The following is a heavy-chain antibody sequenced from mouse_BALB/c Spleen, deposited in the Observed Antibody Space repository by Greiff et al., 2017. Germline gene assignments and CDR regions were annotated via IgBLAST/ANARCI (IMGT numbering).Heavy chain of an antibody. CDR1: GFNIKDTY. CDR2: IDPANGNT. D-gene: IGHD2-2*01. V-gene: IGHV14-3*02. Sequence: VHVKQSGAELVKPGASVKLSCTASGFNIKDTYMHWVKQRPEQGLEWIGRIDPANGNTKYDPKFQGKATITADTSSNTAYLQLSSLTSEDTAVYYCAREDGYDPWGQGTLVTVSA. J-gene: IGHJ3*01. CDR3: AREDGYDP.